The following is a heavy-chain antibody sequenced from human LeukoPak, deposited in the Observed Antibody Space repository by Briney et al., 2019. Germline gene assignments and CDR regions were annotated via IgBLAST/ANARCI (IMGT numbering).Heavy chain of an antibody. CDR2: TSGSGGST. V-gene: IGHV3-23*01. CDR1: GFTFSSYA. J-gene: IGHJ3*02. Sequence: AGSLSLSSAASGFTFSSYAMSWVRQAQGKGLEWVSATSGSGGSTSYADSVRGRFTIARDNTKNSLYLHRQSPKAKATADCACAKAAIRGVIIYAFDIWGQGTMVTVSS. CDR3: AKAAIRGVIIYAFDI. D-gene: IGHD3-10*01.